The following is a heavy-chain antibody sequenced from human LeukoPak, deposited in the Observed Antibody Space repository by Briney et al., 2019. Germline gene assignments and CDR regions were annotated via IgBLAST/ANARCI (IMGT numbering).Heavy chain of an antibody. CDR3: ARDSRGSSWTYYYFDY. J-gene: IGHJ4*02. V-gene: IGHV3-64*01. CDR2: ISSNGGST. CDR1: GFTFSSYA. Sequence: PGGSLRLSCEASGFTFSSYAMHWVRQAPGKGLEYISAISSNGGSTYYANSVKGRFTISRDNSKNTLYLQMGSLRAEDMAVYYCARDSRGSSWTYYYFDYWGQGTLVTVSS. D-gene: IGHD6-13*01.